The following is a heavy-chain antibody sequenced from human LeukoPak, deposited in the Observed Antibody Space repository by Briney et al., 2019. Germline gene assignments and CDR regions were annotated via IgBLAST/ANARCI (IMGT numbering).Heavy chain of an antibody. CDR3: AAIIAVAGIPLVDP. CDR2: IYTSGST. CDR1: GGSISSYY. D-gene: IGHD6-19*01. Sequence: SETLSLTCTVSGGSISSYYWSWIRQPAGKGLEWIGRIYTSGSTNYNPSLKSRVTMSVDTSKNQFSLNLSSVTAADTAVYYCAAIIAVAGIPLVDPWGQGTLVTVSS. V-gene: IGHV4-4*07. J-gene: IGHJ5*02.